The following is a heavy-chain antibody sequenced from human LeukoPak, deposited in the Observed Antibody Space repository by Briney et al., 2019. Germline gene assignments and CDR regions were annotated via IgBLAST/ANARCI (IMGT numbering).Heavy chain of an antibody. CDR1: GFSFRSYW. Sequence: GGSLRLSCAAPGFSFRSYWMSWVRQAPGNGLEWVANIKQDGSEKFYVDSVKGRFTISRDNAKNSLYLQMNSLRAEDTAAYFCAKGIVGVIATNYFDYWGQGTLVTVSS. CDR2: IKQDGSEK. CDR3: AKGIVGVIATNYFDY. J-gene: IGHJ4*02. D-gene: IGHD3-22*01. V-gene: IGHV3-7*03.